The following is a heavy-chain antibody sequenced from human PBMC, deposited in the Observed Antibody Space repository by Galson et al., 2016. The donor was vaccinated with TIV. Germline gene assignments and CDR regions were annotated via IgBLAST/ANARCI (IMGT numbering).Heavy chain of an antibody. Sequence: VKVSCKASGYIFTGYYVHWVRQAPGQGLEWMGRINPRSGSTSFAQKFQDRVSMTGDSSITTLYMELSRLTSDDTAVYYCAKDWRGSGYFLDYWGQGTLVTVSS. CDR3: AKDWRGSGYFLDY. V-gene: IGHV1-2*06. D-gene: IGHD3-22*01. CDR1: GYIFTGYY. J-gene: IGHJ4*02. CDR2: INPRSGST.